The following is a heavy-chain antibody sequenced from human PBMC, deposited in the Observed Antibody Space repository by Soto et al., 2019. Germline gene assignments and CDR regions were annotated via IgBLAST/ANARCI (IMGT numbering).Heavy chain of an antibody. CDR3: ARGGAAGRGDAIDI. Sequence: EVQLEESGGGSVQLGESLRVSCVASGFTFRNQWMHWVRQVPGKGLVWVCRINGDGTRASYADFVKGRFTISRDNAQNLLFLQLNSLRVDDTGGFHCARGGAAGRGDAIDIWGPGTTVAVSS. V-gene: IGHV3-74*01. CDR2: INGDGTRA. CDR1: GFTFRNQW. J-gene: IGHJ3*02. D-gene: IGHD3-10*01.